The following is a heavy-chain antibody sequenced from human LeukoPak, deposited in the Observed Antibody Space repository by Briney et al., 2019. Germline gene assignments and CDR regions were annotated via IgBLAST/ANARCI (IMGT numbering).Heavy chain of an antibody. D-gene: IGHD6-19*01. CDR3: ARGSGWYYY. J-gene: IGHJ4*02. CDR2: IYYSGST. CDR1: GGSISSYY. V-gene: IGHV4-59*01. Sequence: SETLSLTCTVPGGSISSYYWSWIRQPPGKGLEWIGHIYYSGSTNYNPSLESRVTISVDTSKNQFSLKLSSVTAADTAVYYCARGSGWYYYWGQGTLVTVSS.